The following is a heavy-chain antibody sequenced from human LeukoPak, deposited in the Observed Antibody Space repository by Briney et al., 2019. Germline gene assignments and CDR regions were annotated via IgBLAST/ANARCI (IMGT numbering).Heavy chain of an antibody. CDR2: IYYSGST. J-gene: IGHJ5*02. Sequence: SETLSLTCTVSGGSISSGDYYWSWIRQPPGKGLEWIGYIYYSGSTYYNPSLKSRVTISVDTSKNQFSLKLSSVIAADTAVYYCARDLFAGYSYEAGFDPWGQGTLVTVSS. V-gene: IGHV4-30-4*01. CDR3: ARDLFAGYSYEAGFDP. D-gene: IGHD5-18*01. CDR1: GGSISSGDYY.